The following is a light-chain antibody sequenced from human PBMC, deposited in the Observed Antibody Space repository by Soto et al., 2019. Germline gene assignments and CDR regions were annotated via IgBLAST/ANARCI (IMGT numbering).Light chain of an antibody. V-gene: IGKV1-5*03. CDR1: QSIGNS. Sequence: DIPMTQSPSTLSASVRDRVTITCRASQSIGNSLAWYQQKPGTAPNLLIYKASTLESGVPSRFSGSGSGTEFTLTIGSLQPDDFAIYYCQQYNRYPITFGQGTRLEIK. CDR3: QQYNRYPIT. J-gene: IGKJ5*01. CDR2: KAS.